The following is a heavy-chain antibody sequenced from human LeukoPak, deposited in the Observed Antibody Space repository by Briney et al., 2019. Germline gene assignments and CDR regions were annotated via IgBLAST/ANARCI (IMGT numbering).Heavy chain of an antibody. V-gene: IGHV4-4*07. Sequence: KPSGTLSLTCTVSGGSISNYYWSWIRQPAGKGPECIGRINTSGSTNYNPSLKSRVTMSVDTSKNQFSLKLSSVTAADTAMYYCARDYWGQGTLVTVSS. CDR1: GGSISNYY. J-gene: IGHJ4*02. CDR2: INTSGST. CDR3: ARDY.